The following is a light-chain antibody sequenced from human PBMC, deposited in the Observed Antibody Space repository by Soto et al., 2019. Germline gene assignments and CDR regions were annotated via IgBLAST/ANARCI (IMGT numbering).Light chain of an antibody. J-gene: IGKJ3*01. V-gene: IGKV1-33*01. CDR3: QQYDKLPFT. CDR2: DAS. Sequence: DIQMTQSPSSLSASVGDRITIICQASQDINNYLHWYQQKSGEAPKLLIYDASNLETGVPSRFSGSGSGTDFTFTISSLQPEDIATYYCQQYDKLPFTFGPGTKVDI. CDR1: QDINNY.